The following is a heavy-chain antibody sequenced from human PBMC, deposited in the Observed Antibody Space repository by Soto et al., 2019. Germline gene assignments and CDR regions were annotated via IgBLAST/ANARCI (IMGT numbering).Heavy chain of an antibody. D-gene: IGHD5-18*01. Sequence: QVQLVQSGAEVKKPGASVKVSCKASGYTFTGYYMHWVRQAPGQGLEWMGWINPNSGNTKYVQKFQGRVIMTRDTSIRTAYLELSRLTSDDTAVFYCAGGEVDTAPFDPWGQGPLVTVSS. J-gene: IGHJ5*02. CDR1: GYTFTGYY. CDR2: INPNSGNT. CDR3: AGGEVDTAPFDP. V-gene: IGHV1-2*02.